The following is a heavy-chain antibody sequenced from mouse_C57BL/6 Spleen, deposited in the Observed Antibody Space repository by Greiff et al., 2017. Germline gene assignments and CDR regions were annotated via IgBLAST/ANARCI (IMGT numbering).Heavy chain of an antibody. D-gene: IGHD1-1*01. V-gene: IGHV5-6*01. J-gene: IGHJ1*03. CDR1: GFTFSSYG. CDR2: ISSGGSYT. Sequence: EVKLVESGGDLVKPGGSLKLSCAASGFTFSSYGMSWVRQTPDKRLEWVATISSGGSYTYYPDSVKGRFTISRDNAKNTLYLQMSSLKSEDTAMYSCARHFTTVVATDWYFDGWGTGTTVTVSS. CDR3: ARHFTTVVATDWYFDG.